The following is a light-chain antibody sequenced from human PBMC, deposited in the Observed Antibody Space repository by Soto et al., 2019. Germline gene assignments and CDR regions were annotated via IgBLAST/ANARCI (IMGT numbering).Light chain of an antibody. J-gene: IGLJ1*01. CDR2: EVS. Sequence: QSALTQPASVSGSPGQSITISCTGTNSDIGDYNYVSWYQQHPGRAPKLIISEVSNRPSGVSNRFFGSKSGNAASLTISGLQAEDEADYYCSSYTSRSSHYVFXTGTKVTVL. V-gene: IGLV2-14*01. CDR1: NSDIGDYNY. CDR3: SSYTSRSSHYV.